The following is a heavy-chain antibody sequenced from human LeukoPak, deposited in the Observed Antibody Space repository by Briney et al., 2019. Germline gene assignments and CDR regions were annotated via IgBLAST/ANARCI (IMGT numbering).Heavy chain of an antibody. V-gene: IGHV4-59*08. D-gene: IGHD1-26*01. J-gene: IGHJ4*02. CDR1: GGSISSYY. CDR3: ASVRWGESYQLDY. Sequence: PSETLSLTCTVSGGSISSYYWSWIRQPPGKGLEWIGYIYYSGSTNYNPSLKSRVTISVDTSKNQFSLKLSSVTAADTAVYYCASVRWGESYQLDYWGQGTLVTVSS. CDR2: IYYSGST.